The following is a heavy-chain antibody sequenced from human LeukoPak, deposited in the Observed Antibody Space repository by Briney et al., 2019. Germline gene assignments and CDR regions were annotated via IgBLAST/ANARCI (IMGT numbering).Heavy chain of an antibody. CDR2: IYTSGST. CDR1: GASISSGSYY. D-gene: IGHD1-7*01. V-gene: IGHV4-61*02. CDR3: ARGLGTASL. Sequence: SETLSLTCTVSGASISSGSYYWSWIRQPAGKGLEWIGRIYTSGSTNYNPSLKSRVTISVDTSKNQFSLKLSSVTAADTAVYYCARGLGTASLWGQGTLVTVSS. J-gene: IGHJ4*02.